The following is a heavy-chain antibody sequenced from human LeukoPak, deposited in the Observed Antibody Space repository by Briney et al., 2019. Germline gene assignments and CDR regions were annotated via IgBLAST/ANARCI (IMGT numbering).Heavy chain of an antibody. CDR2: ISGGGETT. J-gene: IGHJ4*02. V-gene: IGHV3-23*01. CDR3: ARDYADYVGYFFFDY. CDR1: GFIFSNYW. Sequence: PGGSLRLSCAGSGFIFSNYWLSWVRQAPGKGLEWVSSISGGGETTYYADSAKGRFTISRDNSQNTLYLQMNSLRAEDTAVYYCARDYADYVGYFFFDYWGQGTLVTVSS. D-gene: IGHD4-17*01.